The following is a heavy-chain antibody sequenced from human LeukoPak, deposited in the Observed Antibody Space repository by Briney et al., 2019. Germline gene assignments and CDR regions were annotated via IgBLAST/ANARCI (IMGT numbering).Heavy chain of an antibody. D-gene: IGHD3-3*01. V-gene: IGHV3-21*01. Sequence: GGSLRLSCAASGFTFISYSMNWVRQAPGKGLEWVSSISNSSPNIYYADSLKGRFTISRDNAKNSLYLQMNSLRAEDTAVYYCARGYYNFWSGYRAEYYFDYWGQGTLVTVSS. J-gene: IGHJ4*02. CDR2: ISNSSPNI. CDR1: GFTFISYS. CDR3: ARGYYNFWSGYRAEYYFDY.